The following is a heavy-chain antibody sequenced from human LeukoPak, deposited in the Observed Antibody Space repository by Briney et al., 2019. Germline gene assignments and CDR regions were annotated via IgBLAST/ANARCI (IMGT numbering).Heavy chain of an antibody. V-gene: IGHV1-2*02. CDR2: INPNSGGT. Sequence: ASVKVSCKASGYTFTGYYMHWVRQAPGQGLEWMGWINPNSGGTNYAQKFQGRVTMTRDTSISTAYMELSRLRSDDTAVYYCARAYLGITGSRRSLFDYWGQGTLVTVSS. CDR3: ARAYLGITGSRRSLFDY. CDR1: GYTFTGYY. J-gene: IGHJ4*02. D-gene: IGHD1-20*01.